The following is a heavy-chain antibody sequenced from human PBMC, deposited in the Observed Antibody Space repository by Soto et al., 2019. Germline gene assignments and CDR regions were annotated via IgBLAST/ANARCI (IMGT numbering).Heavy chain of an antibody. Sequence: PXESLTISWKGSGYSFTNYWIGWVRQMPGKGLEWMGMIYPDDSDTKYSPSFQGQVTFSADKSINTAYLQWSSLKASDTAIYYCARLEWLSLAAWFDPWGQGTLVTVSS. CDR1: GYSFTNYW. CDR2: IYPDDSDT. J-gene: IGHJ5*02. CDR3: ARLEWLSLAAWFDP. D-gene: IGHD3-3*01. V-gene: IGHV5-51*01.